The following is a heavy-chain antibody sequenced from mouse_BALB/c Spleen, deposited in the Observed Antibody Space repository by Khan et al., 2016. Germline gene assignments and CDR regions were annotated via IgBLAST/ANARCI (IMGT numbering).Heavy chain of an antibody. Sequence: QIQLVQSGPELKKPGETVKISCKASGYTFTNYGMNWVKQAPGKGLKWMGWINTNTGEPTYAEEFKGRFAFSLETSASTAYLQINTLKNEDTATYFCARWVITTNFDYWGQGTTLTVSS. V-gene: IGHV9-3*02. J-gene: IGHJ2*01. D-gene: IGHD2-4*01. CDR2: INTNTGEP. CDR1: GYTFTNYG. CDR3: ARWVITTNFDY.